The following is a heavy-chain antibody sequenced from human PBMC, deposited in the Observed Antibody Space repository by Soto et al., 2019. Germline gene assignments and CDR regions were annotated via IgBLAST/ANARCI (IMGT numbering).Heavy chain of an antibody. Sequence: QVQLQQSSAGLVRPSQTLSLTCAISGDSVSSNSAAWNWIRQSPSRGLEWLGRTYYRSRWYNDYAVSVKSRITVNPDTSKNQFSLHLNSVTPEDTAVYYSAGTTSLQWYYMDVWDKGTTVTVSS. J-gene: IGHJ6*03. D-gene: IGHD1-7*01. CDR2: TYYRSRWYN. V-gene: IGHV6-1*01. CDR1: GDSVSSNSAA. CDR3: AGTTSLQWYYMDV.